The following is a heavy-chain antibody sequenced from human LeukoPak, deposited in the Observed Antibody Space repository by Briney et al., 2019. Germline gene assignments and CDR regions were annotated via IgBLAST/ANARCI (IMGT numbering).Heavy chain of an antibody. V-gene: IGHV1-2*02. CDR3: ARGSDYDDYFYMDF. CDR2: MNPKSGAT. CDR1: GYTFTSNY. Sequence: ASVKVSCKAFGYTFTSNYMHWVRQAPGQGPERMGWMNPKSGATDYARKFQGRVTMTRDTSISTAYMELTRLRSDDTAVYFCARGSDYDDYFYMDFWGKGTTVTVSS. J-gene: IGHJ6*03.